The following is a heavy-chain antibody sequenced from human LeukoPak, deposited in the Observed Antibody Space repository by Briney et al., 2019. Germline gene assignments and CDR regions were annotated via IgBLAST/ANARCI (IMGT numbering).Heavy chain of an antibody. Sequence: GGSLRLSCAASGFTFSSYAMSWVRQAPGKGLEWVSAISGSGGSTYYADSVKSRFTISRDNSKNTLYLQMNSLRAEDTAVYYCAKEGGLPNSRDNNFDYWGQGTLVTVSS. CDR3: AKEGGLPNSRDNNFDY. CDR1: GFTFSSYA. D-gene: IGHD4-23*01. CDR2: ISGSGGST. J-gene: IGHJ4*02. V-gene: IGHV3-23*01.